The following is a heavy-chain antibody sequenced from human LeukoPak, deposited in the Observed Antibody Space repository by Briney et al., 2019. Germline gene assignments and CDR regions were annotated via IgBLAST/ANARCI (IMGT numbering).Heavy chain of an antibody. V-gene: IGHV5-51*01. D-gene: IGHD3-10*01. CDR3: AREVAGMVRGVTNWFDP. J-gene: IGHJ5*02. CDR1: GYSFTSYW. Sequence: GESLKISCKGSGYSFTSYWIGWVRQMPGKGLEWMGIIYPGDSDTRYSPSFQGQVTISADKSISTAYLQWSSLKAADTAVYYCAREVAGMVRGVTNWFDPWGQGTLVTVSS. CDR2: IYPGDSDT.